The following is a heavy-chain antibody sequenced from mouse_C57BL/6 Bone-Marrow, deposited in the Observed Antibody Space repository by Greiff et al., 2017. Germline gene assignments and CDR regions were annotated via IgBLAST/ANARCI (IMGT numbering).Heavy chain of an antibody. D-gene: IGHD2-1*01. J-gene: IGHJ3*01. CDR3: ARLGGNLFAY. CDR2: IYPRSGNT. CDR1: GYTFTSYG. Sequence: QVHVKQSGAELARPGASVKLSCKASGYTFTSYGISWVKQRTGQGLEWIGEIYPRSGNTYYNEKFKGKATLTADKSSSTAYMELRSLTSEDSAVXFCARLGGNLFAYWGQGTLVTVSA. V-gene: IGHV1-81*01.